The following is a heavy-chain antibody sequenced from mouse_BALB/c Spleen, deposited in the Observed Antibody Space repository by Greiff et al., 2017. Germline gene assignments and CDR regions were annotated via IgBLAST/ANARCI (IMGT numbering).Heavy chain of an antibody. CDR1: GYTFTSYY. Sequence: QVQLQQPGAELVKPGASVKLSCKASGYTFTSYYMYWVKQRPGQGLEWIGGINPSNGGTNFNEKFKSKATLTVDKSSSTAYMQLSSLTSEDSAVYYCTRGGVYYGNYGGYFDVWGAGTTVTVSS. CDR2: INPSNGGT. V-gene: IGHV1S81*02. D-gene: IGHD2-1*01. J-gene: IGHJ1*01. CDR3: TRGGVYYGNYGGYFDV.